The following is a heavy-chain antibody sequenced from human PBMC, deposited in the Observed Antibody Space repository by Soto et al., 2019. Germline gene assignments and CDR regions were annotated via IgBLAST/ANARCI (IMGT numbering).Heavy chain of an antibody. D-gene: IGHD2-15*01. CDR2: IKSKTDGGTT. J-gene: IGHJ4*02. V-gene: IGHV3-15*01. CDR3: TMGYCSGGSCYPTFDY. Sequence: EVQLVESGGGLVKPGGSLRLSCAASGFTFSNAWMSWVRQAPGKGLEWVGRIKSKTDGGTTDYAAPVKGRFTISRDDSKNTLYLQMNSLKTEDTAVYYCTMGYCSGGSCYPTFDYWGQGTLVTVSS. CDR1: GFTFSNAW.